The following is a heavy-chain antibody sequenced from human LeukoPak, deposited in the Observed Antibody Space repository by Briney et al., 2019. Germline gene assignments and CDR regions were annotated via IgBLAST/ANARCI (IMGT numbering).Heavy chain of an antibody. Sequence: GGSLRLSCAASGFTFSSYSMNWVRQAPGKGLEWVSSISSSSTYIYYADSVKGRFTISRDNAKNSLYLQMNSLRAEDTAVYYCARAGGYDSSGYYPFDIWGQGTMVTVSS. CDR3: ARAGGYDSSGYYPFDI. D-gene: IGHD3-22*01. CDR2: ISSSSTYI. J-gene: IGHJ3*02. V-gene: IGHV3-21*01. CDR1: GFTFSSYS.